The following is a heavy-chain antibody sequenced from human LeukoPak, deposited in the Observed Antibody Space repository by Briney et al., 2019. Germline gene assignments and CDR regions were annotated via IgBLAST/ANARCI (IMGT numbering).Heavy chain of an antibody. Sequence: GGSLRLSCAASGFTFSDYWMSWVRQAPGKGLEWVANINQDGSEKHYLDSVRGRFTISRDNAKNSLYLQMNSLRAEDTAVFYCTADIPGVTTNWGFDFWGQGTLVTVSS. V-gene: IGHV3-7*03. D-gene: IGHD5-12*01. CDR1: GFTFSDYW. CDR2: INQDGSEK. J-gene: IGHJ4*02. CDR3: TADIPGVTTNWGFDF.